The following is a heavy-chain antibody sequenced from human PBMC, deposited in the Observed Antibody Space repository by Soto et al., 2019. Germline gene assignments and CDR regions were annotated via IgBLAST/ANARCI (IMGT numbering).Heavy chain of an antibody. J-gene: IGHJ6*02. Sequence: ASVKVSCKAFGYTFNAFYMHWVRQAPGQGLEWMGVINPSGDGTSYAQKFQGRVTMTRGTSTSTVYMGLSSLRSEDTAVYYCARVALGYDYADVWGQGTTVTVSS. D-gene: IGHD4-17*01. CDR1: GYTFNAFY. CDR2: INPSGDGT. CDR3: ARVALGYDYADV. V-gene: IGHV1-46*02.